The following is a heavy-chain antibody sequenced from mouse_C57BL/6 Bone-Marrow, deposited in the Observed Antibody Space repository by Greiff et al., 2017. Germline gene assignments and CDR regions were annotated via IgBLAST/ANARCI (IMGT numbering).Heavy chain of an antibody. CDR3: ARRGRYYYAAWFAY. V-gene: IGHV1-64*01. CDR2: IHPNSGST. Sequence: QVQLQQPGAELVKPGASVKLSCKASGYTFTSYWMHWVKQRPGQGLEWIGMIHPNSGSTNYNEKFKSKATLTVDKSSSTAYMQLSSLTSEDSAVYYCARRGRYYYAAWFAYWGQGTLVTVSA. J-gene: IGHJ3*01. D-gene: IGHD1-1*01. CDR1: GYTFTSYW.